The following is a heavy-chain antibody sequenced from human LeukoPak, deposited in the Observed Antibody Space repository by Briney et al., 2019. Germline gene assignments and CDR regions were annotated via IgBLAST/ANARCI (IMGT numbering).Heavy chain of an antibody. J-gene: IGHJ3*02. CDR3: ARVFRSGWFPGPFDI. CDR1: GYTFTNYA. Sequence: GASVKVSCKASGYTFTNYAMNWVRQAPGQGLEWMGWINTNTGNPTYAQGFTGRFVFSLDTSVSTAYLQISSLEAEDTAVYYCARVFRSGWFPGPFDIWGQGTMVTVSS. V-gene: IGHV7-4-1*02. D-gene: IGHD6-19*01. CDR2: INTNTGNP.